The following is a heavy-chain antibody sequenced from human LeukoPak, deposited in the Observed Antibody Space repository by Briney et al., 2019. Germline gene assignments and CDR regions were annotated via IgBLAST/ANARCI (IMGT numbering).Heavy chain of an antibody. D-gene: IGHD3-22*01. J-gene: IGHJ4*02. CDR1: GYTFTSYG. Sequence: ASVKVSCKASGYTFTSYGISWVRQAPGQGLEWMGWISAYNGNTNYAQKLQGRVTMTTDTSTSTAYMELRSLRSDDTAVYHCARDRANYYDSSGYPHFDYWGQGTLVTVSS. V-gene: IGHV1-18*01. CDR3: ARDRANYYDSSGYPHFDY. CDR2: ISAYNGNT.